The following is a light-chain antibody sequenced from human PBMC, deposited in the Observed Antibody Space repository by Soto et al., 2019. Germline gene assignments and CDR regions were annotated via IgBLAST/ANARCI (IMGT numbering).Light chain of an antibody. Sequence: DIQMTQSPSSLSASVGDRVIITCRTSQGINIYLAWFQQKPGKAPKSLIYAASNLQTGVPSKFSGSGSGTDFTLTISSQQPEDFATYYCQQYNSYPLTFGGGTKVEIK. V-gene: IGKV1-16*02. CDR3: QQYNSYPLT. CDR1: QGINIY. CDR2: AAS. J-gene: IGKJ4*01.